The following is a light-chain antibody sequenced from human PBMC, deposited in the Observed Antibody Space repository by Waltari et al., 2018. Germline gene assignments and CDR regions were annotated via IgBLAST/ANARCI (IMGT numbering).Light chain of an antibody. V-gene: IGLV1-44*01. CDR3: TSWHDSLNGHWV. Sequence: QSVLTQPPSTSGTTGQRVTIPCSGSASNIGDNPVNWYQQLPGKAPQLRTYRAELRPSEVPGGFSGSKIGTSTSLAISGLQSEDEADYFCTSWHDSLNGHWVFGGGTKVTVL. CDR2: RAE. CDR1: ASNIGDNP. J-gene: IGLJ3*02.